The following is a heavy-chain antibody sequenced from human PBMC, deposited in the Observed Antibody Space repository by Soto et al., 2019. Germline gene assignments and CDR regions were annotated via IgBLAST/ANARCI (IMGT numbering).Heavy chain of an antibody. V-gene: IGHV5-51*01. D-gene: IGHD2-15*01. Sequence: PGESLKISCKGSGYSFTSYWIGWVRQMPGKGLEWMGIIYPGDSDTRYSPSFQGQVTISADKSISTAYLQWSSLKASDTAMYYCARIYCSGGSCYSDGNAFDIWGQGTMVTVSS. CDR2: IYPGDSDT. CDR1: GYSFTSYW. J-gene: IGHJ3*02. CDR3: ARIYCSGGSCYSDGNAFDI.